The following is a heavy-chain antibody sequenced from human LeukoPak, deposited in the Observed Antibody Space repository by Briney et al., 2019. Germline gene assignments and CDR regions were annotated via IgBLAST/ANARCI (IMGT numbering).Heavy chain of an antibody. CDR2: IHYSGST. J-gene: IGHJ4*02. V-gene: IGHV4-61*01. CDR1: GGSVSSGTYY. Sequence: SETLSLTCTVSGGSVSSGTYYWSWIRQPPGKGLEWTGYIHYSGSTNYNPSLKSRVTISVDTSKNQFSLKLSSVTAADTAVYYCARDRVRGNSNPFFDYWGQGTLVTVSS. CDR3: ARDRVRGNSNPFFDY. D-gene: IGHD4-11*01.